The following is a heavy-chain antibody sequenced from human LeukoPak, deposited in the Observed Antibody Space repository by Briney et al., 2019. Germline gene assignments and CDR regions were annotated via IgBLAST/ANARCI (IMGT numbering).Heavy chain of an antibody. CDR2: INHSGST. J-gene: IGHJ6*02. V-gene: IGHV4-34*01. CDR1: GGSFSGYY. D-gene: IGHD1-14*01. Sequence: KPSETLSLTSAVYGGSFSGYYWSWIRQPPGKGLEWIGEINHSGSTNYNPSLKSRVTISVDTSKNQFSLKLSSVTAADTAVYYCARRKTYYYYGMDVWGQGTTVTVSS. CDR3: ARRKTYYYYGMDV.